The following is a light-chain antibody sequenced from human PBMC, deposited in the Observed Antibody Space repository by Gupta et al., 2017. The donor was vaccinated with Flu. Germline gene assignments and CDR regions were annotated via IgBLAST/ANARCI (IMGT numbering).Light chain of an antibody. CDR1: ESVSTY. CDR3: QQRSNWFT. CDR2: DAS. Sequence: EIVLTQSPDTLSLSPGERAALSCRASESVSTYLAWYQHKPGQAPRLLIYDASNRAAGVPARFSGSGSGTDFTLTISSLEPEDFGVYYCQQRSNWFTFGGGTKVEI. J-gene: IGKJ4*01. V-gene: IGKV3-11*01.